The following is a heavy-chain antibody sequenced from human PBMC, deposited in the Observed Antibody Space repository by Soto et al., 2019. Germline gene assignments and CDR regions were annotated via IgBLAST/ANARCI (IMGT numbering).Heavy chain of an antibody. J-gene: IGHJ5*02. V-gene: IGHV4-59*02. Sequence: LSLTCTVYGGSVTSHYWSWIRQPPGKGLEWIGFIHYSGGTKYNPSLESRVTISVDTSQNQLSLRLNSVTAADTAVYYCARESAGSGKNNWFDPWGLGTLVTVSS. CDR3: ARESAGSGKNNWFDP. D-gene: IGHD3-10*01. CDR2: IHYSGGT. CDR1: GGSVTSHY.